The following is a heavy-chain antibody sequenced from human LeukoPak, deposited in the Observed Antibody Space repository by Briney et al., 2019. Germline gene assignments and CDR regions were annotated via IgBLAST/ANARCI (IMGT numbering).Heavy chain of an antibody. CDR2: INPNSGGT. CDR1: GYTFTGYY. V-gene: IGHV1-2*02. CDR3: ARDSYSSSWYPALYYYYMGV. J-gene: IGHJ6*03. Sequence: ASVKVSCKASGYTFTGYYMHWVRQAPGQGLEWMGWINPNSGGTNYAQKFQGRVTMTRDTSISTAYMELSRLRSDDTAVYYCARDSYSSSWYPALYYYYMGVWGKGTTVTVSS. D-gene: IGHD6-13*01.